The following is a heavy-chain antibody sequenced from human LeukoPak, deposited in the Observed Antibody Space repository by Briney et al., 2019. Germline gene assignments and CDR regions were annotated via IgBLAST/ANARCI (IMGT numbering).Heavy chain of an antibody. CDR1: GYTFTSYY. CDR3: ARVDYYDDY. Sequence: GASVKVSCKASGYTFTSYYMHWVRQAPGQGLEWMGIINPSGGSTSYAQKFQGRVTMTRDTSISTAYMELSRLRSDDTAVYYCARVDYYDDYWGQGTLVTVSS. V-gene: IGHV1-46*01. CDR2: INPSGGST. J-gene: IGHJ4*02. D-gene: IGHD3-3*01.